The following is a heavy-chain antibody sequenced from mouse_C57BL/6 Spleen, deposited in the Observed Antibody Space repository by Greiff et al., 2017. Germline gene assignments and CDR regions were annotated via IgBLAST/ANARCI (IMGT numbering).Heavy chain of an antibody. Sequence: QVQLQQPGTELVKPGASVKLSCKASGYTFTSYWMHWVKQRPGQGLEWIGNINPSNGGTTYNEKFKSKATLTVDKSSSTAYMQLSSLTSEDSAVYYCAREDYGTYAMDYWGQGTSVTVSS. CDR3: AREDYGTYAMDY. CDR2: INPSNGGT. V-gene: IGHV1-53*01. D-gene: IGHD1-1*01. J-gene: IGHJ4*01. CDR1: GYTFTSYW.